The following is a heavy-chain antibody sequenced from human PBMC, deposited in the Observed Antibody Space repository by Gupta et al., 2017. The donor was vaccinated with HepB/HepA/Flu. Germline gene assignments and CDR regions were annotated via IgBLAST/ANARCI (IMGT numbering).Heavy chain of an antibody. Sequence: QMQLVESGGGLVKPGGSLTLSCAASGFTFSHHNMSWVRQAPGKGLEWVSYISKSGTMIYYADSVKGRFTISRDNAKNSVYLQMNSLRAEDTAVYYCARDQGWLQYHDWGQGTLVTVSS. CDR2: ISKSGTMI. CDR3: ARDQGWLQYHD. J-gene: IGHJ4*02. D-gene: IGHD5-12*01. CDR1: GFTFSHHN. V-gene: IGHV3-11*01.